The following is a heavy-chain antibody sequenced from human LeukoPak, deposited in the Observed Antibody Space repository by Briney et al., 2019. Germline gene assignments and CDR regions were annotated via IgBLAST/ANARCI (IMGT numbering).Heavy chain of an antibody. D-gene: IGHD4-11*01. Sequence: PGGSLRLSCAASGFTFSSYWMHWVRQAPGKGLVWVSRINSDGSSTSYADSVKGRFTISRDNAKNSLYLQMNSLRAEDTAVYYCARRHDYSNYPDYWGQGTLVTVSS. CDR1: GFTFSSYW. CDR2: INSDGSST. CDR3: ARRHDYSNYPDY. J-gene: IGHJ4*02. V-gene: IGHV3-74*01.